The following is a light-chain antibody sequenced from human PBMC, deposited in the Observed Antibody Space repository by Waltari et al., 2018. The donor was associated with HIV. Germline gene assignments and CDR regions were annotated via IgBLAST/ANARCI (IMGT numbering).Light chain of an antibody. V-gene: IGLV3-21*02. CDR1: HFGKYR. J-gene: IGLJ2*01. CDR2: DDT. CDR3: QVWDRSYKEAV. Sequence: SYVLTQAPSVSVAPGQTATISCGHFGKYRVQWYRQKPGRAPDLVVCDDTDRFSGPPARMSGANSGNRATLTISSVEAGDEAVYYCQVWDRSYKEAVFGGGT.